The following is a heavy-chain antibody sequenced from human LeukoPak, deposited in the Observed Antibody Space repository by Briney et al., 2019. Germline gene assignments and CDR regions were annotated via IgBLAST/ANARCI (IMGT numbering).Heavy chain of an antibody. CDR3: ARVPNAYYYDSSGNWPSDY. J-gene: IGHJ4*02. V-gene: IGHV1-2*02. Sequence: GASVKVSCKASGYTFTGYYIHWVRQAPGQGLEWMGWINPNSGGTNYAQKFQGRVTMTMDTSISTAYMELSRLRSDDTAVYYCARVPNAYYYDSSGNWPSDYWGQGTLVTVSS. CDR2: INPNSGGT. D-gene: IGHD3-22*01. CDR1: GYTFTGYY.